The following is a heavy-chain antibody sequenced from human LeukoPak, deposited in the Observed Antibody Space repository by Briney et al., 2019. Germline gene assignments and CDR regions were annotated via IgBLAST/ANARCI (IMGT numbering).Heavy chain of an antibody. D-gene: IGHD4-17*01. CDR3: ARRSVSVTAYGDDDAFDI. CDR1: GGSISSSTYY. Sequence: SETLSLTCTVSGGSISSSTYYWGWIRQPPGKGLEWIGSISYSGSTYYNPSLKSRLTISVDRSRTQFSLRLTSVTAADTAVYYCARRSVSVTAYGDDDAFDIWGQGTMVTVSS. V-gene: IGHV4-39*01. CDR2: ISYSGST. J-gene: IGHJ3*02.